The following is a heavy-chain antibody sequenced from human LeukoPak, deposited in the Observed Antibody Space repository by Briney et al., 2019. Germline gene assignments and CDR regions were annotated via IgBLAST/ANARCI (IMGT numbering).Heavy chain of an antibody. CDR3: ARANPTPSGSYFHRYYYGMDV. CDR1: GYTFTGYA. CDR2: INTNAGNP. J-gene: IGHJ6*02. V-gene: IGHV7-4-1*02. Sequence: GASVKVSCKASGYTFTGYAMNWVRQAPGQGLEWMGWINTNAGNPTYAQGFTGRFVFSLDTSVSTAYLQISSLKAEDTAVYYCARANPTPSGSYFHRYYYGMDVWGQGTTVTVSS. D-gene: IGHD1-26*01.